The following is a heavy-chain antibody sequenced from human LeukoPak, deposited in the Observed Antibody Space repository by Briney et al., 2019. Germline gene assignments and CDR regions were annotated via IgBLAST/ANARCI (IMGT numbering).Heavy chain of an antibody. Sequence: GGSLRLSCAASGXTFSSYSMNWVRQAPGKGLEWVSSISSSSSYIYYADSVKGRFTISRDNAKNSLYLQMNSLRAEDTAVYYCARLRYGDYAMDYWGQGTLVTVSS. CDR2: ISSSSSYI. V-gene: IGHV3-21*01. J-gene: IGHJ4*02. CDR3: ARLRYGDYAMDY. D-gene: IGHD4-17*01. CDR1: GXTFSSYS.